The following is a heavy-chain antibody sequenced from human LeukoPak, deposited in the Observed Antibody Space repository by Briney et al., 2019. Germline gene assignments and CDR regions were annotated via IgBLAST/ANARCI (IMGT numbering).Heavy chain of an antibody. D-gene: IGHD1-26*01. Sequence: PSETLSLTCNVSGGSISTTTNSWGWAWIRQRPTKGLEWIGSIYYGGSPYYTSSLKSRVTISVDTSKNQFSLKLSSVTAADTAVYYCAEQVGAQNWYYYYYMDVWGKGTTVTVSS. CDR1: GGSISTTTNS. CDR3: AEQVGAQNWYYYYYMDV. J-gene: IGHJ6*03. V-gene: IGHV4-39*07. CDR2: IYYGGSP.